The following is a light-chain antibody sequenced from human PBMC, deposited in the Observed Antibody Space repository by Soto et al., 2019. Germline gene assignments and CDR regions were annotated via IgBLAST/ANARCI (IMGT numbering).Light chain of an antibody. J-gene: IGLJ3*02. Sequence: QTVVTQEPSFSVSPGGTVTLTCGLSSGSVSTSYYPSWYQQTPGQAPRTLIYSTNTRSSGVPDRFSGSKSGNTASLTISGLQAEDEADYYCCSYAGSSTRVFGGGTKVTVL. CDR1: SGSVSTSYY. V-gene: IGLV8-61*01. CDR3: CSYAGSSTRV. CDR2: STN.